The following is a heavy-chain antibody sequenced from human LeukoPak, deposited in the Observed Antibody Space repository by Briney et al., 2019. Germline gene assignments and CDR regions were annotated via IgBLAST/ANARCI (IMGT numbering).Heavy chain of an antibody. Sequence: GGSLRLSCAASGFTFSSYSMNWVRQAPGKGLEWVSYISSSSSTIYYADSVKGRFTISRDNAKNSLYLQMNSLRAEDTAVYYCAKLPSGYLYYYYMDVWGKGTTVTISS. D-gene: IGHD3-22*01. V-gene: IGHV3-48*01. CDR3: AKLPSGYLYYYYMDV. CDR2: ISSSSSTI. CDR1: GFTFSSYS. J-gene: IGHJ6*03.